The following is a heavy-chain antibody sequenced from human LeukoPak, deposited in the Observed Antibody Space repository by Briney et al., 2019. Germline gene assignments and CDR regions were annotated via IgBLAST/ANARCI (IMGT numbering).Heavy chain of an antibody. Sequence: SQTLSLTCTVSGGSISSGSYYWGWIRQPPGKGLEWIGSIYYSGSTYYNPSLKSRVTISVDTSKNQFSLKLSSVTAADTAVYYCARHARGYCSSTSCHRNPSIWFDPWGQGTLVTVSS. D-gene: IGHD2-2*01. CDR2: IYYSGST. CDR1: GGSISSGSYY. J-gene: IGHJ5*02. V-gene: IGHV4-39*01. CDR3: ARHARGYCSSTSCHRNPSIWFDP.